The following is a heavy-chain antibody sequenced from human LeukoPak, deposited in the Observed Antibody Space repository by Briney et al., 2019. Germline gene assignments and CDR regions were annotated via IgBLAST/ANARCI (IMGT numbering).Heavy chain of an antibody. J-gene: IGHJ4*02. D-gene: IGHD6-19*01. Sequence: GGSLRLSCAASGFTFGGFAMHWVRQAPVRGLGWVSLVTGGGTTYYADSVRGRFTTSRDNSKNSLYLQMNTLRTEDTAFYYCAKDTGSGWDFDSWGQGTLVTVSS. CDR1: GFTFGGFA. CDR2: VTGGGTT. V-gene: IGHV3-43*02. CDR3: AKDTGSGWDFDS.